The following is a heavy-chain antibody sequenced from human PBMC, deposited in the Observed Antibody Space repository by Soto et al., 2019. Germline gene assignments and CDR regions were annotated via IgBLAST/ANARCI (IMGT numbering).Heavy chain of an antibody. D-gene: IGHD3-3*01. CDR3: AKDKYDFWSGYPDSDQGEAFDI. CDR1: GFTFDDYA. V-gene: IGHV3-9*01. CDR2: ISWNSGSI. J-gene: IGHJ3*02. Sequence: GGSLRLSCAASGFTFDDYAMHWVRQAPGKGLEWVSGISWNSGSIGYADSVKGRFTISRDNAKNSLYLQMNSLRAEDTALYYCAKDKYDFWSGYPDSDQGEAFDIWGQGTMVTVSS.